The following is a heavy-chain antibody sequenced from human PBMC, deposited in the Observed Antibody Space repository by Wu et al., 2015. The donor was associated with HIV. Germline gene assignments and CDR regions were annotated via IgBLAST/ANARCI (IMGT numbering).Heavy chain of an antibody. CDR3: ARGFDSGTYSSRFDY. V-gene: IGHV4-34*01. D-gene: IGHD3-10*01. J-gene: IGHJ4*02. CDR1: GGSFNDYY. CDR2: INHSGST. Sequence: QVQLQQWGAGLLKPSETLSLTCAVYGGSFNDYYWSWIRQPPGKGLEWIGDINHSGSTKYKSSLKSRVSISVDTSKNQFSLKLNSVTAADTGVYYCARGFDSGTYSSRFDYWGQGNLVTV.